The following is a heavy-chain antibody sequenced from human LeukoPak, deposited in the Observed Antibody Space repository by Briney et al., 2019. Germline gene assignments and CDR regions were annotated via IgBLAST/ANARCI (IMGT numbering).Heavy chain of an antibody. V-gene: IGHV4-61*02. J-gene: IGHJ5*02. CDR1: GGSISSGSYY. CDR3: ARDRGVAARTNWFDP. Sequence: PSETLSLTCTVSGGSISSGSYYWSWIRQPAGKGLEWIGRIYTSGSTNYNPSLKSRVTISVDTSKNQFPLKLSSVTAADTAVYYCARDRGVAARTNWFDPWGQGTLVTVSS. D-gene: IGHD6-6*01. CDR2: IYTSGST.